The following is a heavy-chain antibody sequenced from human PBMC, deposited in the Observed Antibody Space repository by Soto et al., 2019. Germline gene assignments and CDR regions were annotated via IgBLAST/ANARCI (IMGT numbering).Heavy chain of an antibody. CDR1: GDSFSTDGYY. D-gene: IGHD4-17*01. Sequence: TLSLTCTVSGDSFSTDGYYWNWIRQHPGKGLEWIGYIYYSESTCYSPSLKSRVTISVDTSKNQFSLKLSSVTAADTAVYYCARGYGENQNWYFDLWGRGTLVTVSS. CDR2: IYYSEST. V-gene: IGHV4-31*03. CDR3: ARGYGENQNWYFDL. J-gene: IGHJ2*01.